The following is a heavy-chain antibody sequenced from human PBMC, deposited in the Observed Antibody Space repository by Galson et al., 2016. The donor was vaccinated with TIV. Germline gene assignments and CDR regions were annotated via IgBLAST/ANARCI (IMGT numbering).Heavy chain of an antibody. CDR2: ISATGGST. CDR3: AKTIAVSGVLINYFYYGMDV. J-gene: IGHJ6*02. CDR1: GFTFIDFA. Sequence: CAASGFTFIDFAMHWVRQAPGKGLEWVSSISATGGSTYYADSVKGRFTTSRDNSKDQLYLQMNSLSAEDTAVYYCAKTIAVSGVLINYFYYGMDVWGHGTTVTVSS. D-gene: IGHD3-3*01. V-gene: IGHV3-23*01.